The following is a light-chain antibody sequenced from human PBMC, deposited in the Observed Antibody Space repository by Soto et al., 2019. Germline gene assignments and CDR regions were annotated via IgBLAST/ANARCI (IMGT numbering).Light chain of an antibody. J-gene: IGKJ5*01. CDR1: QSLNNE. V-gene: IGKV1-5*01. CDR2: DAS. CDR3: QQYHRSSIT. Sequence: DIQMTQSPSTLSASVGDRVTITCRASQSLNNELAWYQQKPGKAPNLLMYDASTLERGVTSRFSGTGSGTEFTLTISSLQPDDFATYYCQQYHRSSITFGQGTRLEIK.